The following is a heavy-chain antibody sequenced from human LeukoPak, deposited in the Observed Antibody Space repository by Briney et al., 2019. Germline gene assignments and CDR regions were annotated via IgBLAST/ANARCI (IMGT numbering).Heavy chain of an antibody. V-gene: IGHV4-59*01. Sequence: PSETLSLTCTVSGGSISSYYWSWIRQPPGKGLEWIGYIYYSGSTNYNPSLKSRATISVDTSKNQFSLKLSSVTAADTAVYYCARAAGGWRYDSSGYYYFDYWGQGTLVTVSS. D-gene: IGHD3-22*01. J-gene: IGHJ4*02. CDR2: IYYSGST. CDR1: GGSISSYY. CDR3: ARAAGGWRYDSSGYYYFDY.